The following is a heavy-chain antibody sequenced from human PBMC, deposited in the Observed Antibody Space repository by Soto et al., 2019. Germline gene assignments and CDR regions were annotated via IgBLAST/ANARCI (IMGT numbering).Heavy chain of an antibody. J-gene: IGHJ6*02. CDR3: ARWSIGSSWYHANYYYYYGMDV. V-gene: IGHV1-2*04. D-gene: IGHD6-13*01. Sequence: ASVKVSCKASGYTFTGYYMHWVRQAPGQGLEWMGWINPNSGGTNYAQKFQGWVTMTKDTSISTAYMELSRLRSDDTAVYYCARWSIGSSWYHANYYYYYGMDVWGQGTTVTVSS. CDR2: INPNSGGT. CDR1: GYTFTGYY.